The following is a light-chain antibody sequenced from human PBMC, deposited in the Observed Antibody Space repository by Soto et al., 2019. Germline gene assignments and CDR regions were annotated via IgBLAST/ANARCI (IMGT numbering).Light chain of an antibody. Sequence: QSVLTQPPSVSAAPGQKVTISCSGSSSNIGNNYVSWYQQLPGTAPKLLIYDNNQRPSAIPDRFSGSKSGTSATLGITGLQTGDEADYYCGAWDSSLSAYVLGSGTKVTVL. J-gene: IGLJ1*01. CDR3: GAWDSSLSAYV. CDR2: DNN. V-gene: IGLV1-51*01. CDR1: SSNIGNNY.